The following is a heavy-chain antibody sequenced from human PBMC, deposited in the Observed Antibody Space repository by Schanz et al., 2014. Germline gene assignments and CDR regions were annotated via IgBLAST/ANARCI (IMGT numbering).Heavy chain of an antibody. CDR1: GFSLNTYG. Sequence: QAQLMESGGGVVQPGTSLILSCSVSGFSLNTYGIHWFRQPAGKGLEWVAVIWNNGVTKYYADSVRGRFTISRDRFQNTLYLRMSSLRAEDTAVYYCARPRFDDGEVDVWGQGTLXTVSP. J-gene: IGHJ5*02. CDR3: ARPRFDDGEVDV. D-gene: IGHD4-17*01. V-gene: IGHV3-33*01. CDR2: IWNNGVTK.